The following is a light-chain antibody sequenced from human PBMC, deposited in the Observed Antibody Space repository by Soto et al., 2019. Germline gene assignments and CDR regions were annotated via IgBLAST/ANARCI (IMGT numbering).Light chain of an antibody. CDR2: AAS. CDR3: HLSNTGPLR. V-gene: IGKV1-9*01. J-gene: IGKJ5*01. Sequence: SESLAALRAFEEERVTITCRASQGISSYLAWYQQKPGKAPKLLIYAASTLQSGVPSRFSGSGSGTVFTLTICSLHPEDWVSYYCHLSNTGPLRFGEGTRLEIK. CDR1: QGISSY.